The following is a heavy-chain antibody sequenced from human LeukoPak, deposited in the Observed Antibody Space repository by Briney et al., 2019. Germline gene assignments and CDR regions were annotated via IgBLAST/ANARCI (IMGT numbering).Heavy chain of an antibody. J-gene: IGHJ4*02. CDR3: ALWGSTSCYFYSSSCRQPYYFDY. CDR2: ISGSGGST. CDR1: GFSFSSHS. V-gene: IGHV3-23*01. Sequence: GGSLRLSCAATGFSFSSHSMTWVRQAPGKGLEWVSAISGSGGSTYYADSVKGRFTISRDNSKNTLYLQMNSLRAEDTAVYYCALWGSTSCYFYSSSCRQPYYFDYWGQGTLVTVSS. D-gene: IGHD2-2*01.